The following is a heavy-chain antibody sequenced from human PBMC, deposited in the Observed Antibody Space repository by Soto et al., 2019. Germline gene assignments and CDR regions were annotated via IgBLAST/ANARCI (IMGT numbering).Heavy chain of an antibody. D-gene: IGHD1-26*01. V-gene: IGHV3-30*18. CDR1: GFTFSSYG. Sequence: QVQLVESGGGVVQPGRSLRLSCEASGFTFSSYGMHWVRQAPGKGLEWVAVISYDGSNKYYADSVKGRFTISRDNSKNTLYLQMNSLRAEDTAVYYCAKDVVVGATTGLGDYYYYDGMDVWGQGTTVTVSS. CDR2: ISYDGSNK. CDR3: AKDVVVGATTGLGDYYYYDGMDV. J-gene: IGHJ6*02.